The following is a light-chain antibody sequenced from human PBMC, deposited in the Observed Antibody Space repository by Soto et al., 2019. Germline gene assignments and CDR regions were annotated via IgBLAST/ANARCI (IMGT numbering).Light chain of an antibody. CDR1: SSDVGGYNY. J-gene: IGLJ1*01. CDR2: EVS. V-gene: IGLV2-14*01. CDR3: SSSTSSSSAYV. Sequence: QSALTQPASVSGSPGQSITISCTGTSSDVGGYNYVSWYQQHPGKAPKLMIYEVSNRPSGVSNRFSGSKSGNTASLTISGLQAEDDDDYYCSSSTSSSSAYVFGTGTKLTVL.